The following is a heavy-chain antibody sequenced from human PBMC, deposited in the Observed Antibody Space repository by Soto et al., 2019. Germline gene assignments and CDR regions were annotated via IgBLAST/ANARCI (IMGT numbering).Heavy chain of an antibody. V-gene: IGHV3-30*04. D-gene: IGHD3-16*02. CDR2: ISHDGTNR. CDR3: VLSSRVPPPDIVY. J-gene: IGHJ4*02. Sequence: GGSLRLSCEASGFAFNIYAMHWVRQAPGMGLEWLAVISHDGTNRYYADSVKGRVTISRDNSKSTVFVQMNSLGFEDTAVYYCVLSSRVPPPDIVYWGPGAVVTGSS. CDR1: GFAFNIYA.